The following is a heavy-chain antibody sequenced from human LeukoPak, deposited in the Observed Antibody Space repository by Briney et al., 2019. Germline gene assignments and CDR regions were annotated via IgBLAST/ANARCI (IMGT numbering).Heavy chain of an antibody. CDR1: GFTFSSYS. Sequence: GGSLRLSCAASGFTFSSYSMNWVRQAPGKGLEWVSSISSSSSYIYYADLVKGRFTISRDNAKNSLYLQMNSLRAEDTAVYYCARDYEYSSGWYEGEDYWGQGTLVTVSS. D-gene: IGHD6-19*01. CDR2: ISSSSSYI. CDR3: ARDYEYSSGWYEGEDY. J-gene: IGHJ4*02. V-gene: IGHV3-21*01.